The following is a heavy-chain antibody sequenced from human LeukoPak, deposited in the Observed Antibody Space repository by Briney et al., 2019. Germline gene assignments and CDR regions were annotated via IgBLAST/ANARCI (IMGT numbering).Heavy chain of an antibody. J-gene: IGHJ4*02. D-gene: IGHD5-12*01. CDR2: ISSNGGST. V-gene: IGHV3-64D*09. CDR1: GFTFSIYA. Sequence: PGGSLRLSCSAPGFTFSIYAMQSVRPAPGKGLEYVSAISSNGGSTYYADSVKGRFTISRDNSKNTLYLQMSSLRAEDTAVYYCVKDVDIVATIFDYWGQGTLVTVSS. CDR3: VKDVDIVATIFDY.